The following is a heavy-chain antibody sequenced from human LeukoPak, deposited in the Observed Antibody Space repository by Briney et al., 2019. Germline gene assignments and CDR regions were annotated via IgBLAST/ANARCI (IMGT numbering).Heavy chain of an antibody. J-gene: IGHJ6*03. CDR2: MNTNSGNT. D-gene: IGHD3-3*01. V-gene: IGHV1-8*01. CDR1: GYTFTSYD. CDR3: ARATYDLGYYYMDV. Sequence: ASVKVSCKASGYTFTSYDINWVRQATGQGLEWMGWMNTNSGNTGYAQKFQGRVTVTRNTSISTAYMELSSLRSEDTAVYYCARATYDLGYYYMDVWGRGTTVTVSS.